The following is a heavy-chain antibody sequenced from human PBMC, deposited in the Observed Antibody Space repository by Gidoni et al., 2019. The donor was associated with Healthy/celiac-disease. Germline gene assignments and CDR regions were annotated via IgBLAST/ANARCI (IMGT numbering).Heavy chain of an antibody. Sequence: EVQLVASGGGLVQPGGSLRLSCSASGFTFSSDGMLWVRQAPGKGLEYVSAISSNGGSTYYADSVKGRFTISRDNSKNTLYLQMSSLRAEDTAVYYCVKGGGGYDFDYWGQGTLVTVSS. D-gene: IGHD5-12*01. CDR3: VKGGGGYDFDY. CDR2: ISSNGGST. V-gene: IGHV3-64D*06. J-gene: IGHJ4*02. CDR1: GFTFSSDG.